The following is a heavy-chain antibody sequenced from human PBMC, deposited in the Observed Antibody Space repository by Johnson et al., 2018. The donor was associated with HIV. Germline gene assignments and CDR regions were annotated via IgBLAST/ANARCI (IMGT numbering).Heavy chain of an antibody. CDR2: ISGSGGST. CDR1: GFTFDDYA. CDR3: AKDSLTPSYYDYVWGSYRAFDI. V-gene: IGHV3-23*04. D-gene: IGHD3-16*01. J-gene: IGHJ3*02. Sequence: VQVVESGGGLVQPGRSLRLSCAASGFTFDDYAMHWVRQTPGKGLEWVSAISGSGGSTYYADSVKGRFTISRDNSKNTLYLQMNSLRAEDTAVYYCAKDSLTPSYYDYVWGSYRAFDIWGQGTMVTVSS.